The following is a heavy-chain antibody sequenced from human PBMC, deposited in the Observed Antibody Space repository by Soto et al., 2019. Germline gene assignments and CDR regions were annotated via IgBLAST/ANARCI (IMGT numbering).Heavy chain of an antibody. V-gene: IGHV1-46*01. Sequence: ASVKVSCKASGYTFTSYYMHWVRQAPGQGLEWMGIINPSGGSTSYAQKFQGRVTMTRDTSTSTVYMELSSLRSEDTAVYYCATAGAAVAGTNYYGMDVWGQGTTVTVSS. CDR2: INPSGGST. CDR3: ATAGAAVAGTNYYGMDV. J-gene: IGHJ6*02. CDR1: GYTFTSYY. D-gene: IGHD6-19*01.